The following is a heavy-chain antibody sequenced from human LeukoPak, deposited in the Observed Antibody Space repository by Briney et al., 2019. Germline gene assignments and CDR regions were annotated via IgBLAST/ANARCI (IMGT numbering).Heavy chain of an antibody. V-gene: IGHV3-23*01. CDR2: ISGSGGST. CDR3: AKAGVDTAMVTNFDYYYMDV. D-gene: IGHD5-18*01. CDR1: GFTFSSYA. Sequence: PGGSLRLSCAASGFTFSSYAMSWVRQAPGKGLEWVSAISGSGGSTYYADSVKGRFTISRDNSKNTLYLQMNSLRAEDTAVYYCAKAGVDTAMVTNFDYYYMDVRGKGTTVTVSS. J-gene: IGHJ6*03.